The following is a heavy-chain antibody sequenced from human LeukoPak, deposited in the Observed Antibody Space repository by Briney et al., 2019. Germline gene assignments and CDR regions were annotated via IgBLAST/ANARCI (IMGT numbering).Heavy chain of an antibody. D-gene: IGHD3-10*01. CDR2: ISYDGSNK. Sequence: GGSLRLSCAASGFTFSSYVMKWVRQAPGKGLEWVAVISYDGSNKYYADSVKGRFTISRDNSKSTLYLQMNSLRAEDTAVYYCARTGSRYFQHWGQGTLVTVSS. CDR1: GFTFSSYV. J-gene: IGHJ1*01. V-gene: IGHV3-30-3*01. CDR3: ARTGSRYFQH.